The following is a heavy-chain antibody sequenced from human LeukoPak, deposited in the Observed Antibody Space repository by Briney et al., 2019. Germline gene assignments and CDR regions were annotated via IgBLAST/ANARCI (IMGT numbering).Heavy chain of an antibody. Sequence: PSETLSLTCAVYGGSFSGYYWSWIRQPPGKGLEWIGEINHSGSTNYNPSLESRVTISVDTSKNQFSLKLSSVTAADTAVYYCARGRYCSSTSCYIDYYYGMDVWGQGATVTVSS. D-gene: IGHD2-2*02. V-gene: IGHV4-34*01. J-gene: IGHJ6*02. CDR2: INHSGST. CDR3: ARGRYCSSTSCYIDYYYGMDV. CDR1: GGSFSGYY.